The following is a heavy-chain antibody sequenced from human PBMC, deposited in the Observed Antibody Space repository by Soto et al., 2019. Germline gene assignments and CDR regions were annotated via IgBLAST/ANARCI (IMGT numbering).Heavy chain of an antibody. V-gene: IGHV1-69*12. CDR2: IIPIFGTA. CDR1: GGTFSSYA. CDR3: ARESRYCSGGSCYFLPGIDY. J-gene: IGHJ4*02. D-gene: IGHD2-15*01. Sequence: QVQLVQSGAEVKKPGSSVKVSCKASGGTFSSYAIGWVRQAPGQGLEWMGGIIPIFGTANYAQKFQGRVTITADESTSTAYRELSSLRSEDTAVYYCARESRYCSGGSCYFLPGIDYWGQGTLVTVSS.